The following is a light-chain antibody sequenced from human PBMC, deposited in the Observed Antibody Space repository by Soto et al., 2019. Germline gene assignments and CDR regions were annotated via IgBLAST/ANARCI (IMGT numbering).Light chain of an antibody. CDR3: SSYTSSSPLDV. CDR1: SSDVGGYNY. CDR2: DVS. V-gene: IGLV2-14*01. J-gene: IGLJ1*01. Sequence: HSALTQPASVSRSPGQSITISCTGTSSDVGGYNYVSWYQQHPGKAPKLMIYDVSNRPSGVSNRFSGSKSGNTASLTISGLQAEDEADYYCSSYTSSSPLDVFGTGTTVTVL.